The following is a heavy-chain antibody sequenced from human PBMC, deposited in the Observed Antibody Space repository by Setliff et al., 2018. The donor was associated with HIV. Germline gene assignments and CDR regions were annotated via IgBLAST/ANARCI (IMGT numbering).Heavy chain of an antibody. CDR3: ARQGQLGSE. Sequence: SETLSLTCTVSGGSISSRSYFWGWIRQPPGKGLEWIGSIYYSGSTYYNPSLKSRVTISVDTSKNQFSLKLSSVTAADTAVYYCARQGQLGSEWGQGTLVTVSS. V-gene: IGHV4-39*01. D-gene: IGHD1-1*01. CDR1: GGSISSRSYF. J-gene: IGHJ4*02. CDR2: IYYSGST.